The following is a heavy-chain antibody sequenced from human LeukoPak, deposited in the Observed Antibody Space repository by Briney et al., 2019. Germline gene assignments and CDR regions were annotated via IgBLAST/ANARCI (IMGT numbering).Heavy chain of an antibody. Sequence: GGSLRLSCAASGFTFSSYWMSWVRQAPGKGLEWVANIKQDGSEKYYVGSVKGRFTISRDNAKNSLYLQMNSLRAEDTAVYYCATGPPGTRRVIPDWGHGTLVTVSS. J-gene: IGHJ1*01. CDR2: IKQDGSEK. V-gene: IGHV3-7*01. CDR1: GFTFSSYW. D-gene: IGHD3-10*01. CDR3: ATGPPGTRRVIPD.